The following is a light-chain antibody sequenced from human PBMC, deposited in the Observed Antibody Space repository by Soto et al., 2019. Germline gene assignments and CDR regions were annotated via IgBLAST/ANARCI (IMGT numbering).Light chain of an antibody. CDR3: QQNYDVPYT. CDR2: AAD. CDR1: PSIGSY. Sequence: HLTQAPSLLSASVGDRVTITCRASPSIGSYLNWYQHKPGEAPKLLIFAADTLKSGVPSRFSGSGFNKEFTLTVTSLQPKDFATYYCQQNYDVPYTFGLGTRVEIK. J-gene: IGKJ2*01. V-gene: IGKV1-39*01.